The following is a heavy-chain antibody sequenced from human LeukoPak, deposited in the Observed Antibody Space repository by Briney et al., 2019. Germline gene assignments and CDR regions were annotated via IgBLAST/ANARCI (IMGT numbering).Heavy chain of an antibody. V-gene: IGHV4-39*01. J-gene: IGHJ4*02. CDR2: VYSSGST. Sequence: PSETLFLTCSVSGDSISSARNYWGWIRQSPGKGLEWLASVYSSGSTHSNPSLTSRVSISIDMSKNQFSLKLYSVTASDAAIYYCARHLSGTAMAHYFDFWGQGTLVTVSS. CDR3: ARHLSGTAMAHYFDF. CDR1: GDSISSARNY. D-gene: IGHD5-18*01.